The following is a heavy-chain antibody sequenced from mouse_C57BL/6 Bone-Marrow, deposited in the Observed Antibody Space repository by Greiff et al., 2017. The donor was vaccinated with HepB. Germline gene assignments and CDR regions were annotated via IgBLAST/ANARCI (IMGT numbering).Heavy chain of an antibody. J-gene: IGHJ3*01. CDR3: ALLLRY. Sequence: EVQLVESGGGLVKPGGSLKLSCAASGFTFSDYGMHWVRQAPEKGLEWVAYISSGSSTIYYADTVNVRFTISRYNAKHTLFLQMTSLRSEDTAMYYCALLLRYWGQGTLVTVSA. D-gene: IGHD1-1*01. CDR1: GFTFSDYG. CDR2: ISSGSSTI. V-gene: IGHV5-17*01.